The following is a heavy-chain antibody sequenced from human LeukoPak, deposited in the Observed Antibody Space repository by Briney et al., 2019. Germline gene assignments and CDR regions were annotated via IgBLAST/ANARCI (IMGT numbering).Heavy chain of an antibody. CDR2: IIPIFGTA. CDR1: GGIFSSYA. CDR3: ARVGGGLGYCSSTSCPNWFDP. V-gene: IGHV1-69*13. D-gene: IGHD2-2*01. Sequence: SVKVSCKASGGIFSSYAISWVRQAPGQGLEWMGGIIPIFGTANYAQKFQGRVTITADESTSTAYMELSSLRSEDTAVYYCARVGGGLGYCSSTSCPNWFDPWGQGTLVTVSS. J-gene: IGHJ5*02.